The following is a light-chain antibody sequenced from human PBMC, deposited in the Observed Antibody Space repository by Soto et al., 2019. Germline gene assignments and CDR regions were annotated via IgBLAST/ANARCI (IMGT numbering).Light chain of an antibody. Sequence: EIVLTQSPGTLSLSPGERATLSCGASQSVTSNYLAWYQQKPGQAPRLLIFGASIRVKGIPDRFIGSGSGTDFTLTISRLEPEDFAVYYCQHYVTSPTTFGQGTKVEVK. CDR1: QSVTSNY. J-gene: IGKJ1*01. CDR2: GAS. CDR3: QHYVTSPTT. V-gene: IGKV3-20*01.